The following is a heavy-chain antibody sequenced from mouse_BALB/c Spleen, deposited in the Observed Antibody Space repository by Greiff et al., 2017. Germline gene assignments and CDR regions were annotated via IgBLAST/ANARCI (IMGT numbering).Heavy chain of an antibody. D-gene: IGHD1-1*01. CDR3: ARDDGRAWFAY. CDR1: GFTFSSYG. Sequence: EVKLVESGGGLVQPGGSLKLSCAASGFTFSSYGMSWVRQTPDKRLELVATINSNGGSTYYPDSVKGRFTISRDNAKNTLYLQMSSLKSEDTAMYYCARDDGRAWFAYWGQGTLVTVSA. V-gene: IGHV5-6-3*01. CDR2: INSNGGST. J-gene: IGHJ3*01.